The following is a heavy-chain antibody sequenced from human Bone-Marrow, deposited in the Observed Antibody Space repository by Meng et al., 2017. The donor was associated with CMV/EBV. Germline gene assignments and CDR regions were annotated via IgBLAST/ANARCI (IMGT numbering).Heavy chain of an antibody. Sequence: GESLKISCAASGFTFSRYWMHWVRQAPGKGLVWVSSINTDGSSTTYADSVKGRFTISRDNAKNTLYLQMNSLRAEDTAVYYCFTCYRGECYWGQGTRVTGSS. CDR2: INTDGSST. CDR3: FTCYRGECY. V-gene: IGHV3-74*01. CDR1: GFTFSRYW. D-gene: IGHD3-16*02. J-gene: IGHJ4*02.